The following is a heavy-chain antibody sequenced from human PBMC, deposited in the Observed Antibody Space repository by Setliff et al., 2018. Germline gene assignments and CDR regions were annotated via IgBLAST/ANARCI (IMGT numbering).Heavy chain of an antibody. CDR1: GGSITSGRYY. V-gene: IGHV4-39*01. J-gene: IGHJ5*02. Sequence: PSETLSLTCTVSGGSITSGRYYWGWIRQPPGQGLEWIASIHYSENTYYNPSLKTRVTISVDTSKNQFSLKLSFVTAADTALYYCARRTFGSGRFDPWGQGTLVTVSS. CDR2: IHYSENT. D-gene: IGHD3-16*01. CDR3: ARRTFGSGRFDP.